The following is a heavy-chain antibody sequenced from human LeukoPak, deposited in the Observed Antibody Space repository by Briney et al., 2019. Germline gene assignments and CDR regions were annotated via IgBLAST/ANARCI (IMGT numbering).Heavy chain of an antibody. CDR3: AGYSSGWYLDY. J-gene: IGHJ4*02. Sequence: GSSVKVSCKASGGTFSSYAISWVRQAPGQGLEWMGRIIPIFGTANYAQKFQGRVTITTDESTSTAYMELSGLRSEDTAVYYCAGYSSGWYLDYWGQGTLVTVSS. D-gene: IGHD6-19*01. CDR2: IIPIFGTA. V-gene: IGHV1-69*05. CDR1: GGTFSSYA.